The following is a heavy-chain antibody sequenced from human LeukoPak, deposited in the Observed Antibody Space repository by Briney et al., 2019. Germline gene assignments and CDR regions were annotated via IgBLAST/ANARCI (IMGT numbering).Heavy chain of an antibody. J-gene: IGHJ4*02. V-gene: IGHV3-21*01. CDR1: GFTFSSYS. CDR3: ARAKDNTIFGVVIPY. CDR2: ISSSSSYI. Sequence: PGGSLRLSCAASGFTFSSYSMNWVRQAAGKGLEWVSSISSSSSYIYYADSVKSRFTISRDNAKNSLYLQMNSLRAEDTAVYYCARAKDNTIFGVVIPYWGQGTLVTVSS. D-gene: IGHD3-3*01.